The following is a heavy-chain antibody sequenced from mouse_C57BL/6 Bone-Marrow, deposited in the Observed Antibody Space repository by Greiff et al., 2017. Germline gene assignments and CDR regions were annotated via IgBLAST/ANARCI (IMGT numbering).Heavy chain of an antibody. CDR2: IHPNSGST. J-gene: IGHJ3*01. CDR1: GYTFTSYW. Sequence: VQLQQPGAELVKPGASVKLSCKASGYTFTSYWMHWVKQRPGQGLEWIGMIHPNSGSTNYNEKFKSQATLTVDKSTSTDYMQLSSQTAENSAVYCCARSVVFAYWGQGTLVTVSA. V-gene: IGHV1-64*01. CDR3: ARSVVFAY.